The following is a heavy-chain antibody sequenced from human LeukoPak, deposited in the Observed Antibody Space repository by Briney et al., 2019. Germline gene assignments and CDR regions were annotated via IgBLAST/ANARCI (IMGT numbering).Heavy chain of an antibody. CDR3: AKERSEWLLAPGAFDI. V-gene: IGHV3-23*01. Sequence: GGSLRLSCAASGFTFSNFAMIWVRQAPGKGLEWVSVIGSDSVGINYADSVKGRFTISRDNSKNTLYLQMNSLRADDTAVYYCAKERSEWLLAPGAFDIWGQGTMVTVSS. CDR1: GFTFSNFA. CDR2: IGSDSVGI. J-gene: IGHJ3*02. D-gene: IGHD3-3*01.